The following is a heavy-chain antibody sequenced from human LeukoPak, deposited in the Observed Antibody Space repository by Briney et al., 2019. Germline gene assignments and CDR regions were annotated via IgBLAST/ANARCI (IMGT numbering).Heavy chain of an antibody. V-gene: IGHV1-8*01. CDR3: ARGRRIAARPQAHNYYYYMDV. J-gene: IGHJ6*03. D-gene: IGHD6-13*01. CDR2: MNPNSGNT. Sequence: ASVKVSCKASGYTFTSYDINWVRQATGQGLEWMGWMNPNSGNTGYAQKFQGRVTMTRNTSISTAYMELSSLRSEDTAVYYCARGRRIAARPQAHNYYYYMDVWGKGTTVTVSS. CDR1: GYTFTSYD.